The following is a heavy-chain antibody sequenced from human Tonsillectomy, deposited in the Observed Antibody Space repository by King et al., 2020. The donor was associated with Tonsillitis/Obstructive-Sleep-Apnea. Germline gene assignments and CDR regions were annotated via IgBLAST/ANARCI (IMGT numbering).Heavy chain of an antibody. CDR1: AYTFTGYY. J-gene: IGHJ3*02. V-gene: IGHV1-2*06. CDR2: INPNSGGT. CDR3: ARELGDAFDI. Sequence: VQLVESGAEVKKPGASVKVSCKASAYTFTGYYVHWVRQAPGQGLEWMGRINPNSGGTNSAQKFQGRVTMTRDTSISTAYMEVSRLRSDDTAAYYCARELGDAFDIWGQGTMVTVSS. D-gene: IGHD1-26*01.